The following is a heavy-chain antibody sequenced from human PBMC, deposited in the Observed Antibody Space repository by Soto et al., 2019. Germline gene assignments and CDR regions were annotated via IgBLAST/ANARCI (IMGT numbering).Heavy chain of an antibody. V-gene: IGHV3-74*01. CDR1: GFTFSSYW. D-gene: IGHD3-3*01. CDR3: ARGLYDFWSETFDGFDL. J-gene: IGHJ3*01. CDR2: IKSDGSST. Sequence: EVQLVESGGGLVQPGGSLRLSCAASGFTFSSYWMHWVRQAPGKGLVWVSRIKSDGSSTAYADSVKGRFTISRDNAKNTLYLQTNSLRADDTAVYYCARGLYDFWSETFDGFDLWGQGTMVTVSS.